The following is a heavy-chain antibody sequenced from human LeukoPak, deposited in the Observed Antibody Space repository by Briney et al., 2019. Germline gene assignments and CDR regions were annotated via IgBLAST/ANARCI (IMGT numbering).Heavy chain of an antibody. D-gene: IGHD3-10*02. J-gene: IGHJ6*04. Sequence: GGSLRLSCTASGFTFSSYAMNWVRQAPGKGLEWVSYISSSGSTIYYADSVKGRFTISRDNAKNSLYLQMNSLRAEDTAVYYCAELGITMIGGVWGKGTTVTISS. CDR2: ISSSGSTI. V-gene: IGHV3-48*03. CDR1: GFTFSSYA. CDR3: AELGITMIGGV.